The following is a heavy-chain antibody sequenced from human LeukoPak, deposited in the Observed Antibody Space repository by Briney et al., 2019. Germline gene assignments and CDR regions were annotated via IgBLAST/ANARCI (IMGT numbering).Heavy chain of an antibody. D-gene: IGHD6-19*01. V-gene: IGHV3-48*04. CDR2: ISSSGRTI. CDR3: ARGHSSGWGGIDY. Sequence: PGGSLRLSCAASGFTFNTCWMSWVRQAPGRGLEWLSYISSSGRTIHSADSVKGRFAISRDNANNSLYLQMNSLRAEDTAVYYCARGHSSGWGGIDYWGQGTLVTVSS. J-gene: IGHJ4*02. CDR1: GFTFNTCW.